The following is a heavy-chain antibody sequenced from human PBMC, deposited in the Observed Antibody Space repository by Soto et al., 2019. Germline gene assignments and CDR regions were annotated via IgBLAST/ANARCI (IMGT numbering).Heavy chain of an antibody. V-gene: IGHV3-23*01. Sequence: PGGSLRLSCAASGFTFSTYAMSLVRQAPGKGLEWVSSFSGPGGGPYYADSVKGRFTISRDDSKNTLYLQMNSLRAEDTAVYYCAREQYYMVRGVIHYWGQGSVVTVSX. CDR2: FSGPGGGP. J-gene: IGHJ4*02. CDR1: GFTFSTYA. D-gene: IGHD3-10*01. CDR3: AREQYYMVRGVIHY.